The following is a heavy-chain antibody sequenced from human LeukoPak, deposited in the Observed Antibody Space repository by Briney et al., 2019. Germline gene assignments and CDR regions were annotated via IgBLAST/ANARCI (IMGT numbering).Heavy chain of an antibody. V-gene: IGHV1-46*01. CDR3: ARLGFWSGYEFRYFDY. Sequence: VASVKVSCKASGYTFTSYYMHWVRQAPGQGLEWMGIINPSGGSTSYAQKFQGRVTMTRDTSTSTVYMELSSLRSEDTAVYYCARLGFWSGYEFRYFDYWGQGTLVTVSS. D-gene: IGHD3-3*01. CDR2: INPSGGST. J-gene: IGHJ4*02. CDR1: GYTFTSYY.